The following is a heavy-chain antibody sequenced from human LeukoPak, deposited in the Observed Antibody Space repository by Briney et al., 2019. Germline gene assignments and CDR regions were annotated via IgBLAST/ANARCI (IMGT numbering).Heavy chain of an antibody. Sequence: PSETLSLTCTVSGGSISSYYWSWIRQPPGKGPEWIGYIYYSGSTNYNPSLKSRVTISLDTSKNQFSLKLASVTAADTAVYYCARGPPAYYDSSGQTAAGTDYWGQGTLVTVSS. CDR1: GGSISSYY. CDR3: ARGPPAYYDSSGQTAAGTDY. D-gene: IGHD3-22*01. J-gene: IGHJ4*02. CDR2: IYYSGST. V-gene: IGHV4-59*01.